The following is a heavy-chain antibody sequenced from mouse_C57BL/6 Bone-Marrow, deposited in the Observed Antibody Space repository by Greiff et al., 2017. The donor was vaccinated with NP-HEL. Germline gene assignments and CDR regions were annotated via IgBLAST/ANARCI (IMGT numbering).Heavy chain of an antibody. CDR2: ISYDGSN. CDR1: GYSITSGYY. CDR3: EKKWGRMGGYFDD. J-gene: IGHJ1*03. V-gene: IGHV3-6*01. Sequence: EVQLKEPGPGLVKPSQSLSLTCSVTGYSITSGYYWNLIRQFPGNKLEWVGYISYDGSNNYNPSLKNQTSITRDTSTSQSFLKLNSVTTEDSDAYCCEKKWGRMGGYFDDWGTGTTVTVSS. D-gene: IGHD1-3*01.